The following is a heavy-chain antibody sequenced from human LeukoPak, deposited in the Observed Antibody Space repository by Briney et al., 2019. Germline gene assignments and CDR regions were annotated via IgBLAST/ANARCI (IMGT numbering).Heavy chain of an antibody. CDR3: AKWGLSGRGIDAFDI. CDR1: GFTFSSYG. Sequence: PGGSLRLSCAASGFTFSSYGMHWVRQAPGKGLEWVAFIRYDGSNKYYADSVKGRFTISRDNSKNTLYLQMNSLRAEDTAVYYCAKWGLSGRGIDAFDIWGQGTMVTVSS. CDR2: IRYDGSNK. D-gene: IGHD1-14*01. J-gene: IGHJ3*02. V-gene: IGHV3-30*02.